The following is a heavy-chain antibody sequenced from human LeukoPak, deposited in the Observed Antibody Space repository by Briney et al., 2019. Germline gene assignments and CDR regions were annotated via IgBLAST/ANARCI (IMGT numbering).Heavy chain of an antibody. CDR1: GGSFSGYY. J-gene: IGHJ6*03. CDR2: INHSGST. CDR3: ARGGDHTVTTFGYYCYMDV. D-gene: IGHD4-17*01. Sequence: PSETLSLTCAVYGGSFSGYYWSWIRQPPGKGLEWIGEINHSGSTNYNPSLKSRVTISVDTSKNQFSLKLSSVTAADTAVYYCARGGDHTVTTFGYYCYMDVWGKGTTVTVSS. V-gene: IGHV4-34*01.